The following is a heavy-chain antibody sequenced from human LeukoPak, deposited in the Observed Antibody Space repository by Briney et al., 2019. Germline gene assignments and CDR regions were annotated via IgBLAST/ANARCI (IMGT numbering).Heavy chain of an antibody. D-gene: IGHD1-14*01. CDR3: AKDGRIWYFDY. V-gene: IGHV3-7*01. CDR2: IKPDGSAQ. J-gene: IGHJ4*02. CDR1: GFTFSSYS. Sequence: GGSLRLSCAGSGFTFSSYSMSWVRQAPGKGLEGVATIKPDGSAQYYVDSVKGRFTISRDNAKNSLFLQINSLRAEDTAVYYCAKDGRIWYFDYWGQGTLVTVSS.